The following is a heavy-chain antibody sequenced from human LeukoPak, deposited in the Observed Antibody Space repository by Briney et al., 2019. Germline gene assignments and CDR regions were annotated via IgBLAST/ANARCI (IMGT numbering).Heavy chain of an antibody. CDR3: TRGPWELLRFDY. J-gene: IGHJ4*02. Sequence: GGSLRLSCTASGFTFGDYAMSWFRQAPGKGLEGVGFIRSKAYGGTTEYAASVKGRFTISRDDSTSIAYLQMSSLKTEDTAVYYCTRGPWELLRFDYWGQGTLVTVSS. V-gene: IGHV3-49*03. CDR2: IRSKAYGGTT. D-gene: IGHD1-26*01. CDR1: GFTFGDYA.